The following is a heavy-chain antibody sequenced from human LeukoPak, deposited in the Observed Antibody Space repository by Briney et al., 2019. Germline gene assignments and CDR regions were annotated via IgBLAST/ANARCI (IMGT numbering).Heavy chain of an antibody. CDR3: ARHPFATPFDY. J-gene: IGHJ4*02. V-gene: IGHV4-59*08. D-gene: IGHD2-15*01. CDR1: GGSISNYY. CDR2: MYHAGHT. Sequence: SETLSLTCNVSGGSISNYYWSWIRQPPGKGLEWIGYMYHAGHTMYNSSLKSRVTMSLDTSKNHFSLRLSSVTAADTAVYYCARHPFATPFDYWGPGTLVTVSS.